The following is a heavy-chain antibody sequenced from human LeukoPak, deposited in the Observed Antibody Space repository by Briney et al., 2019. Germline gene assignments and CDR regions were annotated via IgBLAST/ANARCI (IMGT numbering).Heavy chain of an antibody. CDR2: ICYSGST. CDR3: ARAFIAVARDAFDI. J-gene: IGHJ3*02. CDR1: GGSISSYY. D-gene: IGHD6-19*01. V-gene: IGHV4-59*08. Sequence: SETLSLTCTVSGGSISSYYWSWIRQPPGKGLEWIGYICYSGSTNYNPSLKSRVTISVDTSKDQFSLKLSSVTAADTAVYYCARAFIAVARDAFDIWGQGTMVTVSS.